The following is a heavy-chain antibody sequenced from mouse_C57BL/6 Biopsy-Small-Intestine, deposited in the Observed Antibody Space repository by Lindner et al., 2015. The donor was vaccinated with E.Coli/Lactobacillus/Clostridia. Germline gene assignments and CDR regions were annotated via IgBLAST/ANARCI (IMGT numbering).Heavy chain of an antibody. CDR3: AGGRGRGYYYYYNGMDV. CDR2: IIPMFGTT. J-gene: IGHJ1*01. V-gene: IGHV1-81*01. CDR1: GGTFSNYA. D-gene: IGHD1-1*01. Sequence: SVKVSCKASGGTFSNYAISWVRQAPGQGLEWMGGIIPMFGTTNYAQKFQGRVTITADKSTSTGYMELSSLRSEDTAVYYCAGGRGRGYYYYYNGMDVWGQGTTVTVSS.